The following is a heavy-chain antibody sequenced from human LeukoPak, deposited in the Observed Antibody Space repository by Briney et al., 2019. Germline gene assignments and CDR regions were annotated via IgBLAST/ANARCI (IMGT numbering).Heavy chain of an antibody. J-gene: IGHJ6*03. CDR1: GFTFSNAY. D-gene: IGHD3-10*01. CDR3: RLWVGEYLGYMDV. CDR2: IKPRDDGGGT. Sequence: PGGSLSLSCVVSGFTFSNAYMNWVRQTPGKGLEWIGHIKPRDDGGGTDYAPPLKVRFTISRDDSKDTVYLQMNSLKTEDTAVYYCRLWVGEYLGYMDVWGKGTTVTVSS. V-gene: IGHV3-15*01.